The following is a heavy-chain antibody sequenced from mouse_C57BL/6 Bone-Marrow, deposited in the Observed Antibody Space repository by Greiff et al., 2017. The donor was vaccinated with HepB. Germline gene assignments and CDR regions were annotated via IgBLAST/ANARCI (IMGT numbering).Heavy chain of an antibody. D-gene: IGHD2-2*01. Sequence: VKLQESGAELARPGASVKLSCKASGYTFTSYGISWVKQRTGQGLEWIGEIYPRSGNTYYNEKFKGKATLTADKSSSTAYMELRSLTSEDSAVYFCARKGYDDAMDYWGQGTSVTVSS. V-gene: IGHV1-81*01. CDR1: GYTFTSYG. CDR2: IYPRSGNT. J-gene: IGHJ4*01. CDR3: ARKGYDDAMDY.